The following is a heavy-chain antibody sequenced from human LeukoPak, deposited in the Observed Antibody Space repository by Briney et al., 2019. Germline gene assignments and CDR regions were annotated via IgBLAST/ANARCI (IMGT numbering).Heavy chain of an antibody. CDR1: GYTFTNFD. CDR2: MNPNSGNT. D-gene: IGHD6-19*01. Sequence: ASVKVSCTGSGYTFTNFDINWVRQATGQGLEWMGWMNPNSGNTGSAQKLQGRVTMTMNTSISTAYIELSSLRSEDTAVYYCARGPQWRGDSYYMDVWGRGTTVTVSS. V-gene: IGHV1-8*01. CDR3: ARGPQWRGDSYYMDV. J-gene: IGHJ6*03.